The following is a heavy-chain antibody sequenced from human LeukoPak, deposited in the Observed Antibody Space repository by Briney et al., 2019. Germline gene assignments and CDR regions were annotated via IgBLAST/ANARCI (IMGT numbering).Heavy chain of an antibody. CDR1: GYTFTGYY. D-gene: IGHD1-26*01. V-gene: IGHV1-2*02. CDR3: ARVPEWELLPVDY. CDR2: INPNSGGT. Sequence: ASVKVSCKASGYTFTGYYMHWVRQAPGQGLEWMGWINPNSGGTNYAQKLQGRVTMTTDTSTSTAYMELRSLRSDDTAVYYCARVPEWELLPVDYWGQGTLVTVSS. J-gene: IGHJ4*02.